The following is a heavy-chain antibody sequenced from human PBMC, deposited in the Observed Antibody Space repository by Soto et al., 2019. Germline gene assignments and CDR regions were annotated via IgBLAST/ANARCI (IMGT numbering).Heavy chain of an antibody. CDR1: GGSVNSDSYY. V-gene: IGHV4-61*01. CDR2: IYYTGST. CDR3: AREFSDSPEAFDS. J-gene: IGHJ4*02. D-gene: IGHD3-3*02. Sequence: QVHLQESGPGQVKPSETLSLICTVSGGSVNSDSYYWSWIRQPPGRGLEWIAYIYYTGSTNYNPSLKSRVTISVDTSRNQFSLELSSVTAADTAVYYCAREFSDSPEAFDSWGQGSLVTVSS.